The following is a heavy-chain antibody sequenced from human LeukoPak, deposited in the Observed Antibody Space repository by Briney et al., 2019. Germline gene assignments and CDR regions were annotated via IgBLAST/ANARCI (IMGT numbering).Heavy chain of an antibody. V-gene: IGHV3-53*01. CDR2: IYSGGGT. J-gene: IGHJ5*02. CDR1: GFTVSSNY. Sequence: PGGSLRLSCAASGFTVSSNYMSWVRQAPGKGLEWVSVIYSGGGTYYTDSVKGRFTISRDSSKNTLYLQMNSLRAEDTAVYYCARVARYNWFDPWGQGTLVTVSS. CDR3: ARVARYNWFDP.